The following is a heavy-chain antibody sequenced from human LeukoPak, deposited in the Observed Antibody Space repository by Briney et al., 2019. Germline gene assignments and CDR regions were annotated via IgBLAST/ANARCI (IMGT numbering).Heavy chain of an antibody. V-gene: IGHV4-34*01. D-gene: IGHD4-11*01. Sequence: PSETLSLTCAVYGGSFSGYYWSWIRQPPGKGLEWIGEINHSGSTNYNPSLKSRVTISVDTSKNLFSLQLNFVTPEDTAVYYCARGYNDYTPSFDYWGQGILVTVSS. CDR3: ARGYNDYTPSFDY. CDR1: GGSFSGYY. CDR2: INHSGST. J-gene: IGHJ4*02.